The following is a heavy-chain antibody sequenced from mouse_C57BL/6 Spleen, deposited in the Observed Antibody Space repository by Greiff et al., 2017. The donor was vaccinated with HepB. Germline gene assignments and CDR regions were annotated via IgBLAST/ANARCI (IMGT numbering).Heavy chain of an antibody. CDR3: AREGGLLAWFAY. CDR1: GYTFTSYG. V-gene: IGHV1-55*01. CDR2: IYPGSGST. D-gene: IGHD3-1*01. Sequence: QVQLQQSGAELVKPGASVKMSCKASGYTFTSYGITWVKQRPGQGLEWIGDIYPGSGSTNYNEKFKSKATLTVDTSSSTAYMRLSSLKSEDSAVYYCAREGGLLAWFAYWGQGTLVTVSA. J-gene: IGHJ3*01.